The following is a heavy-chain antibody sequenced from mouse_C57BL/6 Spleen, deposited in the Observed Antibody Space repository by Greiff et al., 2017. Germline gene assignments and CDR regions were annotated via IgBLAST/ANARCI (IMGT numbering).Heavy chain of an antibody. CDR2: IHPSDSDT. CDR3: AISYGSSGYYYAMDY. Sequence: QVQLQQPGAELVKPGASVKVSCKASGYTFTSYWMHWVKQRPGQGLEWIGRIHPSDSDTNYNQKFKGKATLTVDKSSSTAYRQLSSLTSEDSAVYYCAISYGSSGYYYAMDYWGQGTSVTVSS. V-gene: IGHV1-74*01. CDR1: GYTFTSYW. J-gene: IGHJ4*01. D-gene: IGHD1-1*01.